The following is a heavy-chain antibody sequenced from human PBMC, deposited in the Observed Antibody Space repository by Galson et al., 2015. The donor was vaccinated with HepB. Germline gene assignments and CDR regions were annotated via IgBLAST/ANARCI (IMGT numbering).Heavy chain of an antibody. Sequence: LRLSCAASGFTFSSHWMSWIRQTPGKGLEWVANIKGDGSDIYYGDSVKGRFTISRDNAENSLHLQMNGLRSEDTAVYYCTRGGALLDCWGQGIQVTVSS. V-gene: IGHV3-7*03. CDR1: GFTFSSHW. J-gene: IGHJ4*02. D-gene: IGHD1-26*01. CDR3: TRGGALLDC. CDR2: IKGDGSDI.